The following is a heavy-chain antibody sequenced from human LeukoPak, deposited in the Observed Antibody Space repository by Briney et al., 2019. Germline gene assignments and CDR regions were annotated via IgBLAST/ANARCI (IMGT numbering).Heavy chain of an antibody. CDR1: GFTFSAYW. CDR3: ARFYGGSAFDI. J-gene: IGHJ3*02. V-gene: IGHV3-74*01. CDR2: INSDGFSI. D-gene: IGHD3-16*01. Sequence: GGSLRLSCAASGFTFSAYWMHWVRQAPGKGLVWVSRINSDGFSITYAGSVKGRFTISRDNAKNTLYLHMNSLRGEDTAVYYCARFYGGSAFDIWGQGTMVTVSS.